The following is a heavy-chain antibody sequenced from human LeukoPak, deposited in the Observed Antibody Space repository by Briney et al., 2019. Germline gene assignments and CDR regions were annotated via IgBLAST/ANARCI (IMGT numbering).Heavy chain of an antibody. CDR1: GFPFSSYG. D-gene: IGHD3/OR15-3a*01. V-gene: IGHV3-30*03. CDR3: ARRSAPCGLDY. CDR2: ISHDGSNK. J-gene: IGHJ4*02. Sequence: GGSLRLSCAASGFPFSSYGMHWVRQAPGKGPEWVAVISHDGSNKYYEDSVKGRFTISRDNTKNTLYLQMNSLRAEDTAFYYCARRSAPCGLDYWGQGTLVTVSS.